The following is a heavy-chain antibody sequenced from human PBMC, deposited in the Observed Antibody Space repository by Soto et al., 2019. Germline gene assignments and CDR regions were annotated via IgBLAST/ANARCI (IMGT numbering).Heavy chain of an antibody. J-gene: IGHJ3*02. V-gene: IGHV1-3*01. CDR3: VRDLDGSNDAFDI. CDR2: FNAGNGNT. CDR1: GYTFTSYA. Sequence: QVQLVQSGAEVKKPGASVKVSFKASGYTFTSYAMHWVRQAPGQRREWMGWFNAGNGNTKYSQKFQRRVTLTRDTSASTAYMELSSLSSEDTDVYYCVRDLDGSNDAFDIWGQGTMVTVSS.